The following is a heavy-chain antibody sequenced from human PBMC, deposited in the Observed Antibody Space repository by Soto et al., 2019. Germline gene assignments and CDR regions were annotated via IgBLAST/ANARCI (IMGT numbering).Heavy chain of an antibody. V-gene: IGHV4-34*01. CDR1: GGSFSGYY. Sequence: SETLSLTCAVYGGSFSGYYWSWIRQPPGKGLEWIGEINHSGSTNYNPSLKSRVTISVDTSKNQFSLKLSSVTAADTAVYYCARARDYYYYYMDVWGKGTTVTVSS. CDR2: INHSGST. CDR3: ARARDYYYYYMDV. J-gene: IGHJ6*03.